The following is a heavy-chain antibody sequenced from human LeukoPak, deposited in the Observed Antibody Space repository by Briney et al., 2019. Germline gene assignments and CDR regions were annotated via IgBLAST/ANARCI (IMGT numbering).Heavy chain of an antibody. J-gene: IGHJ4*02. CDR2: INAGNGNT. V-gene: IGHV1-3*01. D-gene: IGHD6-19*01. Sequence: ASVKVSCKASGYTFTSYAMHWVRQAPGQRLEWMGWINAGNGNTKYSQKFQGRVTITRDTSASTAYMELSSLRSEDTAVYFCARGPGYSSGWYFDYWGQGTLVIVSS. CDR1: GYTFTSYA. CDR3: ARGPGYSSGWYFDY.